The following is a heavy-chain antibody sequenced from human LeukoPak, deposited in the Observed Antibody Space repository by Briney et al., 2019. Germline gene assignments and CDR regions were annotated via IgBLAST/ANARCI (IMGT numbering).Heavy chain of an antibody. D-gene: IGHD3-10*01. V-gene: IGHV3-23*01. CDR1: GFTFSSYA. Sequence: GGSLRLSCAASGFTFSSYAMSWVRQAPGKGLEWVSAISGSGGSTYYADSVKGRFTISRDNSKNTLYLQMNSLRAEDTAVYYCAKDVFITMVRGVSGAFDIWGQGTMVTVSS. CDR2: ISGSGGST. CDR3: AKDVFITMVRGVSGAFDI. J-gene: IGHJ3*02.